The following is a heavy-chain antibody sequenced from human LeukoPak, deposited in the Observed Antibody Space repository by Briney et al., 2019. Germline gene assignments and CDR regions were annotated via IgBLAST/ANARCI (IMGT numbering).Heavy chain of an antibody. CDR3: ARGPPPGDTFDY. J-gene: IGHJ4*02. CDR1: Y. V-gene: IGHV4-30-4*08. Sequence: YWIGWVRQMPGKGLEWIGYIYYSGSTYYNPSLKSRVTISVDTSKNQFSLKLSSVTAADTAVYYCARGPPPGDTFDYWGQGTLVTVSS. CDR2: IYYSGST. D-gene: IGHD7-27*01.